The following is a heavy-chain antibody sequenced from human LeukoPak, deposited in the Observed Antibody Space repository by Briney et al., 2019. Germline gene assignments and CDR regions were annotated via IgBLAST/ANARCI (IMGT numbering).Heavy chain of an antibody. CDR1: GFTSSSYE. J-gene: IGHJ5*02. D-gene: IGHD3-9*01. CDR2: ISSSSNTR. V-gene: IGHV3-48*03. CDR3: ASYHYDVLTGYFT. Sequence: GGSLRLSCAASGFTSSSYEMNWVRQAPGKGLEWVSYISSSSNTRYYADSVKGRLTISRDNAKNSLYLQMNSLRAEDTAVYYCASYHYDVLTGYFTWGQGTLVTVSS.